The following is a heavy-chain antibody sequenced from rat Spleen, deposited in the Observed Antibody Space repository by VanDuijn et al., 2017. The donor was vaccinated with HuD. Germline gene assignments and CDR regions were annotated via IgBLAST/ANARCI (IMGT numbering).Heavy chain of an antibody. J-gene: IGHJ2*01. V-gene: IGHV5-22*01. CDR3: TRITTRVWDY. CDR2: ISYEGSST. CDR1: GFTFSDYY. D-gene: IGHD1-4*01. Sequence: EVQLVESDGGLVQPGRSLKLSCAASGFTFSDYYMAWVRQAPKKGLEWVASISYEGSSTYYRDSVKGRFTISRDNALGTLYLQMDSLRSEDTATYYCTRITTRVWDYWGQGVMVTVSS.